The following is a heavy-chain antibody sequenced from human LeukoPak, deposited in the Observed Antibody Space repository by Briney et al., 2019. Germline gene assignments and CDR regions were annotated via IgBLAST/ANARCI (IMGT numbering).Heavy chain of an antibody. Sequence: GGSLRLSCAASGFTFSSYWMSWVRQAPGKGLEWVANIKQDGREKYYVDSMKGRLTISRDNAKNSLYLRMNSLRAEDTAVYYCARGGYGAQALDYWGQGTLVTVSS. D-gene: IGHD4-17*01. J-gene: IGHJ4*02. CDR3: ARGGYGAQALDY. V-gene: IGHV3-7*01. CDR2: IKQDGREK. CDR1: GFTFSSYW.